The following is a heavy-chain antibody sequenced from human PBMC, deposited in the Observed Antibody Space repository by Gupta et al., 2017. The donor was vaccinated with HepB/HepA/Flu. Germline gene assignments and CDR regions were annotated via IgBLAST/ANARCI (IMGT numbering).Heavy chain of an antibody. V-gene: IGHV4-39*01. Sequence: QLQLQESGPGLVKPSETLSLTCTVSGGSISSSSYYWGWIRQPPGKGLEWIGSIYYSGSTYYNPSLKSRVTISVDTSKNQFSLKLSSVTAADTAVYYCARHGGGPYDLGAFDYWGQGTLVTVSS. J-gene: IGHJ4*02. CDR3: ARHGGGPYDLGAFDY. CDR2: IYYSGST. CDR1: GGSISSSSYY. D-gene: IGHD3-3*01.